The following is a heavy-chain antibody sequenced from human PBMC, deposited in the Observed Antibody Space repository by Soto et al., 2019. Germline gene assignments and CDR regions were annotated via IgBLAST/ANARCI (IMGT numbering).Heavy chain of an antibody. V-gene: IGHV3-30-3*01. CDR3: ARGHTSSWYYFDH. CDR2: ISYDESKI. D-gene: IGHD6-13*01. J-gene: IGHJ4*02. Sequence: GGSLRLSCAASEFPFSTYAMHWVRQAPGKGLEWVAVISYDESKIYYADSVKGRFTISRDNSKNTLYLQVNSLRAEDTAVYYCARGHTSSWYYFDHWGQGTLVTVSS. CDR1: EFPFSTYA.